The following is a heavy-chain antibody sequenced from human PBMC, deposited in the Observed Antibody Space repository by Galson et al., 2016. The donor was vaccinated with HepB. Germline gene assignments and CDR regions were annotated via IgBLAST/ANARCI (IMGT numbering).Heavy chain of an antibody. Sequence: ETLSLTCTVSSGSVSSGGYYWSWVRQSPGKGLEWIGYIQNPGSTNYNPSLKGRVTISIDRSKNKFFLELTSVTAADTAVYYCARDEGFYNGMDVWGQGTTVTVSS. D-gene: IGHD2/OR15-2a*01. CDR2: IQNPGST. CDR3: ARDEGFYNGMDV. J-gene: IGHJ6*02. V-gene: IGHV4-61*08. CDR1: SGSVSSGGYY.